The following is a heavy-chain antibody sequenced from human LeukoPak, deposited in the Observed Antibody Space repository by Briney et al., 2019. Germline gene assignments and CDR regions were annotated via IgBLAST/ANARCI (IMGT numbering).Heavy chain of an antibody. D-gene: IGHD2-2*02. V-gene: IGHV3-64*02. CDR1: GFTFSKSA. Sequence: GGSLRLSCAASGFTFSKSAFHWVRQAPGKGLEYVSAISRNGGSTYYADSVRGRFTVSRDNSKNTLYLQVGSLRAQDTAVYYRARVGCGITSCYNLYLWVQRTL. J-gene: IGHJ4*02. CDR2: ISRNGGST. CDR3: ARVGCGITSCYNLYL.